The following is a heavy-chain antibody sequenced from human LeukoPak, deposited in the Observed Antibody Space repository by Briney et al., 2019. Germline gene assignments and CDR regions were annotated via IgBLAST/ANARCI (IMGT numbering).Heavy chain of an antibody. CDR1: GFTFSSYS. D-gene: IGHD6-6*01. J-gene: IGHJ4*02. V-gene: IGHV3-21*01. Sequence: PGGSLRLSCAASGFTFSSYSMTWVRQAPGKGLEWVSSISSSSSYIYYADSVKGRFTISRDNAKNSLYLQMNSLRAEDTAVYYCARAGVYSSSSEFDYWGQGTLVTVSS. CDR2: ISSSSSYI. CDR3: ARAGVYSSSSEFDY.